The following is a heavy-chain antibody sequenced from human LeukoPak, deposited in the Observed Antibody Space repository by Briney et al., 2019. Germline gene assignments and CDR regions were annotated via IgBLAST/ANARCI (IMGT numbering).Heavy chain of an antibody. D-gene: IGHD3-22*01. CDR1: GFPLTDYY. CDR3: ARGHYELPY. V-gene: IGHV3-11*01. CDR2: ITSSGDPI. J-gene: IGHJ4*02. Sequence: GGSLRLSCAASGFPLTDYYMSWIRQAPGKGLEWVSYITSSGDPIYYADSVKGRFAISRDNAKNSLYLQMNSLRAEDTAVYYCARGHYELPYWGQGTRVTVSS.